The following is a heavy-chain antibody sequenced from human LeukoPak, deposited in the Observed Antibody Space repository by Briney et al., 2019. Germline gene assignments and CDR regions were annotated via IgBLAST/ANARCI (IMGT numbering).Heavy chain of an antibody. CDR1: GYTFSSHS. D-gene: IGHD3-16*01. V-gene: IGHV3-21*01. J-gene: IGHJ4*02. CDR2: ISSSSSYI. Sequence: GGSLRLSCAASGYTFSSHSMNWVRQAPGKGLEWVSSISSSSSYIYYADSVKGRFTISRDNAKNSLYLQMNSLRAEDTAVYYCARDRRGDVRDYWGQGTLVTVSS. CDR3: ARDRRGDVRDY.